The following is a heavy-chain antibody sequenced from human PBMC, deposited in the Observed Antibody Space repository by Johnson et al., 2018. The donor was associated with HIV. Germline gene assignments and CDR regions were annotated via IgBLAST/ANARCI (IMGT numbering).Heavy chain of an antibody. Sequence: QVQLVESGGGVVQPGGSLRLSCTASGFTFSSYGMHWVRQAPGKGLEWVAVISYDGSNKYYADSVKGRFIISRDNGRNLVYLQRNSLRAEDTAVYFCAKYDRFAFDAWGHGTMVTVSS. D-gene: IGHD3-16*01. CDR3: AKYDRFAFDA. CDR1: GFTFSSYG. V-gene: IGHV3-30*19. J-gene: IGHJ3*01. CDR2: ISYDGSNK.